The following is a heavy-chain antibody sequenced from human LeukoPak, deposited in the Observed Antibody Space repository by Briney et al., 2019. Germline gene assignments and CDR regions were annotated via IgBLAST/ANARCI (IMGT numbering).Heavy chain of an antibody. D-gene: IGHD3-10*01. CDR3: ARQGWPMVRGVIDY. Sequence: PSETLSLTCAVYGGSFSGYYWSWIRQPPGKGLEWIGEINHSGSTNYNPSLKSRVTISVDTSKNQFSLKLSSVTAADTAVYYCARQGWPMVRGVIDYWGQGTLVTVSS. CDR2: INHSGST. CDR1: GGSFSGYY. V-gene: IGHV4-34*01. J-gene: IGHJ4*02.